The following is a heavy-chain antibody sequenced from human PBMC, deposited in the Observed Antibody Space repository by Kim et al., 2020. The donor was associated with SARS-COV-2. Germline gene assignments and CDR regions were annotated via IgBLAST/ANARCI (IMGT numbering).Heavy chain of an antibody. J-gene: IGHJ3*02. V-gene: IGHV3-53*01. CDR3: AEVVVGAAFDI. D-gene: IGHD2-15*01. CDR2: T. Sequence: TYDADSVKGRFTIARDNSKTTLYRQMNRLRAEDTAVYDCAEVVVGAAFDIWGQGTMVTVSS.